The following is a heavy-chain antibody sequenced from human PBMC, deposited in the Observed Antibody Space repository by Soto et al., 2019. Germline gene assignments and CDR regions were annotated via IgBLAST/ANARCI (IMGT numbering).Heavy chain of an antibody. CDR2: INPSSDAT. CDR3: VRGLRWRDLDY. V-gene: IGHV1-2*02. CDR1: RYTFIDYF. D-gene: IGHD2-15*01. J-gene: IGHJ4*02. Sequence: APAKVSCKSSRYTFIDYFIPWVRQAPGQGLEWMGCINPSSDATDYSQKFRGRVTMARDTSIGTASMELSRLRSDDNAVYYCVRGLRWRDLDYWGQGTPVTVSS.